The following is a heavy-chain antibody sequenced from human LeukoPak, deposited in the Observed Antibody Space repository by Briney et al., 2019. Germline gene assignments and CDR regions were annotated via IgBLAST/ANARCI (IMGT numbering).Heavy chain of an antibody. CDR1: GFTFSSYW. CDR3: ARLWSGLRPPDY. Sequence: PGGSLRLSCAASGFTFSSYWMHWVRQAPGKGLEWIGSVYYRGNTYYNPSLKSRVTISVVTSKSQFSLRLNSVTAADTSVYYCARLWSGLRPPDYWGQGTLVTVSS. V-gene: IGHV4-39*01. J-gene: IGHJ4*02. CDR2: VYYRGNT. D-gene: IGHD3-3*01.